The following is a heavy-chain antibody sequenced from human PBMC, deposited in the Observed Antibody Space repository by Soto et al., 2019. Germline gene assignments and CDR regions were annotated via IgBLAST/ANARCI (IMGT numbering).Heavy chain of an antibody. D-gene: IGHD3-16*02. CDR2: IYYSGST. CDR1: GGSISSGDYY. V-gene: IGHV4-30-4*01. CDR3: ARVVVITFGGVIANNWFDP. J-gene: IGHJ5*02. Sequence: QVQLQESGPGLVKPSQTLSLTCTVSGGSISSGDYYWSWIRQPPGKGLEWIGYIYYSGSTYYNPSLTSRVTISVDTSNNQFSLKLSSVTAADTAVYYCARVVVITFGGVIANNWFDPWGQGTLVTVSS.